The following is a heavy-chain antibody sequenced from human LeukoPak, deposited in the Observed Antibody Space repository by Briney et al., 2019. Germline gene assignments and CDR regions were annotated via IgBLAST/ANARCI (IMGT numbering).Heavy chain of an antibody. CDR1: GNYW. CDR3: AKGGNYDGNYYAAWFFDV. CDR2: INSDGSWT. J-gene: IGHJ2*01. D-gene: IGHD5-24*01. V-gene: IGHV3-74*01. Sequence: GGSLRLSCAASGNYWMHWVRQAPGKGLVWVSHINSDGSWTSYADSVKGRFAISSDNAKNTLYLHMNSLRAEDTAVYYCAKGGNYDGNYYAAWFFDVWGRGTRVTVSS.